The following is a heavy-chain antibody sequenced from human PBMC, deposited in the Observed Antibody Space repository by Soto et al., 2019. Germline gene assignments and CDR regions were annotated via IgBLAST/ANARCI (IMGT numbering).Heavy chain of an antibody. CDR3: AKRAGDGYLEY. CDR2: ISGAGDST. CDR1: GFTFSNYA. J-gene: IGHJ4*02. V-gene: IGHV3-23*01. Sequence: EVQLWESGGGLVQPGGSLRLSCAASGFTFSNYAMNWVRQAPGKGPEWVSFISGAGDSTYYADSVKGRSAIFRDNSRNTLYLQLNSLRAEDTAIYYCAKRAGDGYLEYWGPGTLATVSS. D-gene: IGHD4-17*01.